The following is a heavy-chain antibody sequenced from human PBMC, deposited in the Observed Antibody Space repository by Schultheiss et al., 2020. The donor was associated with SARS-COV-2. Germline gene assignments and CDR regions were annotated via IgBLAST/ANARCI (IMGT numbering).Heavy chain of an antibody. CDR3: ASVTSDWGMRFDY. V-gene: IGHV3-23*01. J-gene: IGHJ4*02. CDR1: GFTFSSYA. Sequence: GGSLRLSCAASGFTFSSYAMSWVRQAPGKGLEWVSSITRSGSDKYYSDSVKGRFTVSRDNSKNTVYLQMDSLTDEDTAVYFCASVTSDWGMRFDYWGQGTLVTVSS. CDR2: ITRSGSDK. D-gene: IGHD7-27*01.